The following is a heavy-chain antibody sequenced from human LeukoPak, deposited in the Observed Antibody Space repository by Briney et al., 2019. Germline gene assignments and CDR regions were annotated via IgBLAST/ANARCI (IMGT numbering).Heavy chain of an antibody. CDR3: AKALAVSGQGTDF. D-gene: IGHD6-19*01. CDR1: GFTFDDYA. Sequence: GRSLRLSCAASGFTFDDYAMHWVRQAPGKGLEWVSGISWNSGNIGYADSVKGRFTISRDNARNSLYLQMTSLRPEDTAFYYCAKALAVSGQGTDFWGQGTLVTVSS. CDR2: ISWNSGNI. J-gene: IGHJ4*02. V-gene: IGHV3-9*01.